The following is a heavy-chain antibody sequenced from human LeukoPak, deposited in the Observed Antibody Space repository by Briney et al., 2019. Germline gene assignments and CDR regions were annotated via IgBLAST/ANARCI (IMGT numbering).Heavy chain of an antibody. CDR1: GFTFTDTY. Sequence: PGGSLRLSCAVSGFTFTDTYMTWIRQAPGKGLESLSYISPSGTDISYADSVKGRFTISRDNAKKSLYLQMNSLRAEDTAVYYCARDRRLTQYYMDVWGKGTTVTVSS. CDR3: ARDRRLTQYYMDV. J-gene: IGHJ6*03. CDR2: ISPSGTDI. V-gene: IGHV3-11*04. D-gene: IGHD3-9*01.